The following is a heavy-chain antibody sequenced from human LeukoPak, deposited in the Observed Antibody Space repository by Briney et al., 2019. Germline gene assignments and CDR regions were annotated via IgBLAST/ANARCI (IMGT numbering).Heavy chain of an antibody. J-gene: IGHJ5*02. D-gene: IGHD3-22*01. CDR3: ANVRLDYDSSGYSKWFDP. Sequence: PGGSLRLSCAASGFMFSSYAMSWVRQAPGKGLEWVAGISGSGGSTYYADSVKGRFTISRDNSKNTLYLQMNSLRAEDTAVYYCANVRLDYDSSGYSKWFDPWGQGTLVTVSS. CDR2: ISGSGGST. V-gene: IGHV3-23*01. CDR1: GFMFSSYA.